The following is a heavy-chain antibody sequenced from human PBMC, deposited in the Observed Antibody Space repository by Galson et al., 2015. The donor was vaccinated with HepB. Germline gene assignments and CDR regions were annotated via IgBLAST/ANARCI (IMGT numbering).Heavy chain of an antibody. J-gene: IGHJ3*02. CDR2: INPSGGST. D-gene: IGHD3-10*01. Sequence: SVKVSCKASGYTFTSYYMHWVRQAPGQGLEWMGIINPSGGSTSYAQKLQGRVTMTRDTSTSTVYMELSSLRSEDTAVYYCARDKTPGGPLWVRGEEGDAFDIWGQGTMVTVSS. CDR3: ARDKTPGGPLWVRGEEGDAFDI. CDR1: GYTFTSYY. V-gene: IGHV1-46*04.